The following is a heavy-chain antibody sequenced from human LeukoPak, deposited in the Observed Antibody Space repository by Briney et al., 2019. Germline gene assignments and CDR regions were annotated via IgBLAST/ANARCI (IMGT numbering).Heavy chain of an antibody. V-gene: IGHV4-34*01. D-gene: IGHD3-10*01. CDR2: INHSGST. Sequence: SETLSLTCAVYGGSFSGYYWSWIRRPPGKGLEWIGEINHSGSTNYNPSLKSRVTISVDTSKNQFSLKLSSVTAADTAVYYCAREINYYGSGSPKFFDYWGQGTLVTVSS. J-gene: IGHJ4*02. CDR1: GGSFSGYY. CDR3: AREINYYGSGSPKFFDY.